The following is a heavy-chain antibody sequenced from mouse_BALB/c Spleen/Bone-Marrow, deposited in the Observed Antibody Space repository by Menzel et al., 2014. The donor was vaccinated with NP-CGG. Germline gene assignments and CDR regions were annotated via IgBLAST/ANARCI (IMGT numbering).Heavy chain of an antibody. CDR2: IDPANGNT. V-gene: IGHV14-3*02. CDR1: GFDIKDTY. J-gene: IGHJ3*01. D-gene: IGHD2-2*01. Sequence: EVQVVESGAELVKPGASVKLSCTASGFDIKDTYMHWVNQRPEQGLEWIGRIDPANGNTKYDPKFQGKATITADTSSNTAYLQLSSLTSEDTAVYYCARWLPLAYWGQGTLVTVSA. CDR3: ARWLPLAY.